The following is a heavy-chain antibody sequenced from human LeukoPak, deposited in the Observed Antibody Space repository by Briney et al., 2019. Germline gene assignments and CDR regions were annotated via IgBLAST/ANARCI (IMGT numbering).Heavy chain of an antibody. CDR3: ARDYYDSSGGFDY. V-gene: IGHV1-2*06. J-gene: IGHJ4*02. CDR2: INPNSGGA. CDR1: GYTFTGYY. Sequence: ASVKVSCKASGYTFTGYYMHWVRQAPGQGLEWMGRINPNSGGANYAQKFQGRGTMTRDTSISTAYMELSRLRSDDSAVYYCARDYYDSSGGFDYWGQGTLVTVPS. D-gene: IGHD3-22*01.